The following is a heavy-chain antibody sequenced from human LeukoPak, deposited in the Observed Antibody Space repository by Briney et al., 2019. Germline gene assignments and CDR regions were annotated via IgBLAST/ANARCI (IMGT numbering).Heavy chain of an antibody. V-gene: IGHV1-18*01. CDR3: ARSNYDSSGYYAVH. CDR2: ISAYNGNT. CDR1: GYTFTTYG. J-gene: IGHJ4*02. D-gene: IGHD3-22*01. Sequence: ASVKVSCKASGYTFTTYGISWVRQAPGQGLEWMGWISAYNGNTNYAQKLQGRVTMTTDTSTSTAYMELRSLRSDDTAMYYCARSNYDSSGYYAVHWGQGTLVTVSS.